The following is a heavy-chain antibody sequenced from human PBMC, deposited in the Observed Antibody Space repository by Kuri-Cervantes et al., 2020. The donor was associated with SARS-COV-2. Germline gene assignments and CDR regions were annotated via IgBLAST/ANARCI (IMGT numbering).Heavy chain of an antibody. CDR2: INPNSGCT. J-gene: IGHJ4*02. Sequence: ASVTVSCKSSGYTFTGYYMHWVRQPPGQGLEWMGWINPNSGCTKYAQKFQGWVTMTRDTSISTAYMELSRLRSDDTAVYYCARAGYDLSGYYYYFDYWGQGTLVTVSS. D-gene: IGHD3-22*01. CDR1: GYTFTGYY. CDR3: ARAGYDLSGYYYYFDY. V-gene: IGHV1-2*04.